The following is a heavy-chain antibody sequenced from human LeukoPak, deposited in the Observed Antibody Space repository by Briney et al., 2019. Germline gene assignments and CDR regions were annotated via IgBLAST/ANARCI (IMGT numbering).Heavy chain of an antibody. CDR3: ALTLITMVRGVKPFYYDY. V-gene: IGHV3-23*01. CDR1: GFIFSNYV. Sequence: PGGSLRLSCAASGFIFSNYVLNWVRQAPGKGLEWVSAISGSGGTTYYAASVKGRFTISRDSSKNTLYLQMNSLRAEDTAMYYCALTLITMVRGVKPFYYDYWGQGTLVTVSS. D-gene: IGHD3-10*01. CDR2: ISGSGGTT. J-gene: IGHJ4*02.